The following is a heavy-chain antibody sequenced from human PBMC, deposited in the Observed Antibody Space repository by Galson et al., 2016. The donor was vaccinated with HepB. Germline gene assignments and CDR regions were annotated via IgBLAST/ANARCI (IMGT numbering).Heavy chain of an antibody. CDR2: IDWEDDK. J-gene: IGHJ4*02. D-gene: IGHD5-24*01. CDR3: ARTERKTAYDY. V-gene: IGHV2-70*04. Sequence: PALVKPTQTLTLTCTVSGFSLNTSGMRVSWIRQPPGKTLEWLAHIDWEDDKLYSTSLRTRHNISRDTSKNRVVLIMTIIDPVDAGTYYCARTERKTAYDYWGQGALVTVSS. CDR1: GFSLNTSGMR.